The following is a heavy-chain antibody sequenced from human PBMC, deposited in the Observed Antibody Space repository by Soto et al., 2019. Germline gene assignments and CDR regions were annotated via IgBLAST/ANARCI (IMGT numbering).Heavy chain of an antibody. J-gene: IGHJ5*02. D-gene: IGHD2-2*01. CDR3: ARGGGYCSSTSCYPETWFDP. CDR1: GFTFSDYY. V-gene: IGHV3-11*01. Sequence: GGSLRLSCAASGFTFSDYYMSWIRQAPGKGLEWVSYISSSGSTIYYADSVKGRFTISRDNAKNSLYLQMNSLRAEDTAVYYCARGGGYCSSTSCYPETWFDPWGQGTLVTVSS. CDR2: ISSSGSTI.